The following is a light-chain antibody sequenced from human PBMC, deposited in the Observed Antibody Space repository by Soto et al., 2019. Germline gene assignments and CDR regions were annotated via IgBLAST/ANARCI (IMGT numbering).Light chain of an antibody. CDR1: NSDVGSYNY. J-gene: IGLJ2*01. CDR2: EVT. CDR3: SSYTNSGSV. Sequence: QSALTQPRSVSGSPGQSVTISCTGTNSDVGSYNYVSWYQHHPDKAPKLLIYEVTNRPSGVSNRFSGSKSGNTASLTIYGLQAEDEADYYCSSYTNSGSVFGGGTQLTVL. V-gene: IGLV2-14*01.